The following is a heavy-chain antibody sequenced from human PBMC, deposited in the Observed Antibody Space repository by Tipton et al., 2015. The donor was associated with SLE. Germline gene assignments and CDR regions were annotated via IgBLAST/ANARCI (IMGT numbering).Heavy chain of an antibody. CDR3: ARGDDAASGDY. CDR2: IRASGGAT. D-gene: IGHD3-10*01. CDR1: GFIFSNYD. V-gene: IGHV3-23*01. J-gene: IGHJ4*02. Sequence: SLRLSCTASGFIFSNYDMSWVRQAPGKGLEWVSAIRASGGATYYAVSVKGRFTISRDNAKNSLYLQMNSLRAEDTAVYYCARGDDAASGDYWGQGTLVTVSS.